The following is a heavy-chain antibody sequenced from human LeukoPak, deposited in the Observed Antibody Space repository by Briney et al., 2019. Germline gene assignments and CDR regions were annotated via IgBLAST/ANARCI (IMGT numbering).Heavy chain of an antibody. CDR1: GDSVKSDSHY. V-gene: IGHV4-39*07. Sequence: SETLSLTCTVSGDSVKSDSHYWAWIRQPPGKGLEWIGSFSYSGTTYLNPSLKSRVTVSVDTFTDQFSLKLYSMTAADTAVYFCARGPPDKGGFDFWGQGTLVAVST. J-gene: IGHJ4*02. D-gene: IGHD1-14*01. CDR2: FSYSGTT. CDR3: ARGPPDKGGFDF.